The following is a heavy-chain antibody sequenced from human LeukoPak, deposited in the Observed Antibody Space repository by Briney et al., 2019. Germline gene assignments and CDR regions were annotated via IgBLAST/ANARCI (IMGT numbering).Heavy chain of an antibody. J-gene: IGHJ4*02. CDR3: AKGRGAMVRGICNY. V-gene: IGHV3-23*01. D-gene: IGHD3-10*01. CDR2: ISGSGGST. Sequence: RSGGSLRLSCAASGFTFSSYAMSWVRQAPGKGLEWVSAISGSGGSTYYADSVKGRFTISRDNSKNTLYLQMNSLRAEDTAVYYCAKGRGAMVRGICNYWGQGTLVTVSS. CDR1: GFTFSSYA.